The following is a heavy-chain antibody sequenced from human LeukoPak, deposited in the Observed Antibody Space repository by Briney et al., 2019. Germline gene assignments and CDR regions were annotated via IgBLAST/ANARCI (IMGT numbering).Heavy chain of an antibody. J-gene: IGHJ4*02. Sequence: GGSLRLSCAASGLTFSKFAVHWVRQAPGKGLEWVAVISYDGASKYYGDSVKGRFTISRDNSIHTVYLQMNSLRPEDTAVYYCASDPPYSRGWYGLDYWGQGTLVTVSS. D-gene: IGHD6-19*01. CDR1: GLTFSKFA. V-gene: IGHV3-30-3*01. CDR2: ISYDGASK. CDR3: ASDPPYSRGWYGLDY.